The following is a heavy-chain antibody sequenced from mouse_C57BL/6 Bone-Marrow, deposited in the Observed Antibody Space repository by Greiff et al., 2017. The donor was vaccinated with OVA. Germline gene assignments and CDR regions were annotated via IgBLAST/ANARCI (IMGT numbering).Heavy chain of an antibody. CDR1: GFNIKDDY. CDR2: IDPENGDT. V-gene: IGHV14-4*01. J-gene: IGHJ2*01. CDR3: TTCDYYGLYYFDS. Sequence: VQLQQSGAELVRPGASVKLSCTASGFNIKDDYMHWVKQRPEQGLEWIGWIDPENGDTEYAPKFQGKATITADKSSNTAYLQLSSLTSEDTAVSYCTTCDYYGLYYFDSWGQGTTLTVSS. D-gene: IGHD1-1*01.